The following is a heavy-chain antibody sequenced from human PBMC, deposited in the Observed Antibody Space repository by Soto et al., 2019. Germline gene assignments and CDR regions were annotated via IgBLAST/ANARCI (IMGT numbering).Heavy chain of an antibody. CDR3: ARTSYDSSGTAADP. CDR2: IYYSGST. J-gene: IGHJ5*02. V-gene: IGHV4-31*03. Sequence: QVQLQESGPGLVKPSQTLSLTCTVSGGSISSGNYYWSWIRQHPGKGLEWIGYIYYSGSTYYNPSLKSRVTITVDTSNNQFSLKLSSVTAADTAVYYCARTSYDSSGTAADPWGQGTLVTVSS. CDR1: GGSISSGNYY. D-gene: IGHD3-22*01.